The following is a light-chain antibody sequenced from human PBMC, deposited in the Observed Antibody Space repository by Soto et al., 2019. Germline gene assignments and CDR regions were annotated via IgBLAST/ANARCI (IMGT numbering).Light chain of an antibody. CDR2: DAS. CDR3: QQYQT. J-gene: IGKJ1*01. Sequence: DIQLTQSPSTLSASLGDRVTITCRASQSIGTWLAWYQQKPGTAPKVLIYDASSLESEVPSRFSGSGSGTEFTLTISSLQPDDFATYYCQQYQTFGQGTKVDIK. CDR1: QSIGTW. V-gene: IGKV1-5*01.